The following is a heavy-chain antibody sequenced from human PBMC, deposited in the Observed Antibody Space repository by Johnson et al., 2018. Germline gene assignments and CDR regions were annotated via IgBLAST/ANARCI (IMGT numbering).Heavy chain of an antibody. J-gene: IGHJ3*02. CDR2: INPSGGIT. V-gene: IGHV1-46*01. CDR3: ARDRGEEYCSGGSCYPGGFDI. Sequence: QVQLGQSGAEVKKPGASVKICCKASGYTFTSYYMHWVRQAPGQGLEWMGIINPSGGITNYAQNFQGRVTMTRDTYTSTVYMELSSLRSEDTAVYYCARDRGEEYCSGGSCYPGGFDIWGQGTMVTVSS. CDR1: GYTFTSYY. D-gene: IGHD2-15*01.